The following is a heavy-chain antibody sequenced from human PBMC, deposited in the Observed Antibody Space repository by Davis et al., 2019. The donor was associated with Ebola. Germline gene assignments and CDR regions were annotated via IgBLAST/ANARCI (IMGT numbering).Heavy chain of an antibody. J-gene: IGHJ6*02. CDR1: GDSMTSRGYF. CDR3: ARGNYGDYIVLYYYNMDV. V-gene: IGHV4-39*07. CDR2: IYSSGSA. D-gene: IGHD4-17*01. Sequence: MPSETLSLTCSVSGDSMTSRGYFWGWLRQPPGKNLEYIGSIYSSGSAYYNPSLKSRVTISVDKSKNQFSLKLSAVTAADTAVYYCARGNYGDYIVLYYYNMDVWGQGTTVTVSS.